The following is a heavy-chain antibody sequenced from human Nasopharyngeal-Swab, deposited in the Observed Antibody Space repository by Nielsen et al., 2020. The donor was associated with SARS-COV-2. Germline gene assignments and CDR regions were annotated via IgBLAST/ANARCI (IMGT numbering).Heavy chain of an antibody. J-gene: IGHJ4*02. Sequence: SETLSLTCAVYGGSFSGYYWTWIRQPPGKGLEWIGEINHSGSTNYNPSLKSRVTISVDTSKNQFSLKLSSVTAADTAVYYCARGQLWFDYWGQGTLVTVSS. CDR3: ARGQLWFDY. CDR2: INHSGST. V-gene: IGHV4-34*01. CDR1: GGSFSGYY. D-gene: IGHD3-10*01.